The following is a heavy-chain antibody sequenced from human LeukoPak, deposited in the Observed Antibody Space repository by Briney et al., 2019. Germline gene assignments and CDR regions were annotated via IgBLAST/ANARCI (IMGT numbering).Heavy chain of an antibody. CDR3: ARGIVVVVADTSNWFDP. D-gene: IGHD2-15*01. J-gene: IGHJ5*02. Sequence: GGSLRLSCAASGFTFSSYSMNWVRQAPGKGLEWVSSISSSSYIYYADSVKGRFTISRENSKNTLYLQMNSLRADDTAVYYCARGIVVVVADTSNWFDPWGQGTLVTVSS. CDR1: GFTFSSYS. CDR2: ISSSSYI. V-gene: IGHV3-21*01.